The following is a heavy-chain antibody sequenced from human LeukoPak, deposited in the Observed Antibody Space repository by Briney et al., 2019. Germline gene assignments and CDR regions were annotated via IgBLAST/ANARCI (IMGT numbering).Heavy chain of an antibody. CDR2: ISSSSSYI. D-gene: IGHD5-12*01. CDR1: GFTFSSYR. Sequence: GGSLRLSCAASGFTFSSYRMNWVRQAPGKGLEWVSSISSSSSYIYYADSVKGRFTISRDNAKNSLYLQMNSLRAEDTAVYYCARAGDYSGYDGYWGQGTLVTVSS. CDR3: ARAGDYSGYDGY. V-gene: IGHV3-21*01. J-gene: IGHJ4*02.